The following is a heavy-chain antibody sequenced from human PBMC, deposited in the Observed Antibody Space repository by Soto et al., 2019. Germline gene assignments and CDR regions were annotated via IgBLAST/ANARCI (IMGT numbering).Heavy chain of an antibody. CDR1: GYSFTNND. CDR2: MNPGSGDT. CDR3: ARMATSGSLNWFDP. V-gene: IGHV1-8*01. Sequence: ASVKFSCKASGYSFTNNDVTWLRQATGQGLEWMGWMNPGSGDTWYAQKFQGRVTMTRDISIATAYMELSSLRSDDTAIYYCARMATSGSLNWFDPWGQGTLVTVSS. D-gene: IGHD3-10*01. J-gene: IGHJ5*02.